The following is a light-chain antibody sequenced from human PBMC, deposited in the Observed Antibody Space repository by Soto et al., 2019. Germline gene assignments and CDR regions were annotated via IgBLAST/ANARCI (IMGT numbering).Light chain of an antibody. CDR3: QQTYTNRYS. CDR1: RSVSRY. J-gene: IGKJ2*03. Sequence: DIQMTQSPSSLSASVGDTVSITCRASRSVSRYLNCYQQKPGEAPKLLIYAVSTLQSGVPSRFSGSGSGTAFTLTINGLQPEDFATFYGQQTYTNRYSFGQGTKVEMK. CDR2: AVS. V-gene: IGKV1-39*01.